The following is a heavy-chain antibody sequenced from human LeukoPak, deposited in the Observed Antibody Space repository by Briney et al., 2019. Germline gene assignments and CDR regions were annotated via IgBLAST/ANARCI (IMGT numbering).Heavy chain of an antibody. V-gene: IGHV1-3*03. D-gene: IGHD3-22*01. CDR2: VNADNSNT. CDR3: AVGDYYYDTRFDY. CDR1: GFPFTSYA. J-gene: IGHJ4*02. Sequence: ASVKVSCKASGFPFTSYAIHWVRQAPGQRLEWMGWVNADNSNTKYSQEFQGRVTITRDTSASTAYMDLNSLRSEDMAVYYCAVGDYYYDTRFDYWGQGILVTVSS.